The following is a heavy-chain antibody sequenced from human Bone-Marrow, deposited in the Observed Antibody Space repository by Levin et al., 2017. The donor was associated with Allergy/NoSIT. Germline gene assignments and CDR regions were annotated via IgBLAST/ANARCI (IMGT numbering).Heavy chain of an antibody. CDR3: AVLALRGGFYFDF. CDR1: GHTLSDLF. CDR2: SNPEDGET. Sequence: VASVKVSCKVSGHTLSDLFIHWVRQAPGKGLEWMGGSNPEDGETGYPQIFQGRVTVSEDTSKDTAYLELSSLRSEDTAVYYCAVLALRGGFYFDFWGQGTLVTVSS. D-gene: IGHD3-16*01. J-gene: IGHJ4*02. V-gene: IGHV1-24*01.